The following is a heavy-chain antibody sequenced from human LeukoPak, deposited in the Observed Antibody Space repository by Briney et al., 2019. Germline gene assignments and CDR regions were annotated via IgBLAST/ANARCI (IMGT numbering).Heavy chain of an antibody. Sequence: ASVKVSCKASGYTFTSYAMHWVRQAPGQRHEWMGWINAGNGNTKYSQKFQGRVTITRDTSASTAYMELSSLRSEDTAVYYCARDGSDYRYSYGYGVYFDYWGQGTLVTVSS. V-gene: IGHV1-3*01. J-gene: IGHJ4*02. CDR1: GYTFTSYA. D-gene: IGHD5-18*01. CDR2: INAGNGNT. CDR3: ARDGSDYRYSYGYGVYFDY.